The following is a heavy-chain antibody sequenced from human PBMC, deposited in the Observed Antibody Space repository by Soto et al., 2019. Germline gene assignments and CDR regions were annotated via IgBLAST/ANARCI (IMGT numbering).Heavy chain of an antibody. CDR2: ISYDGGNE. D-gene: IGHD4-17*01. CDR3: ARGTLKMTTVPRFDY. V-gene: IGHV3-30*03. CDR1: GFTFSSYG. Sequence: QLVESGGGVVQPGRSLRLSCAASGFTFSSYGIHWVRQAPGKGLEWVAVISYDGGNEYYADSVKGRFTMSRDNSKNTLYLEMNSLRVEDTAVYYCARGTLKMTTVPRFDYWGQGALVTVSS. J-gene: IGHJ4*02.